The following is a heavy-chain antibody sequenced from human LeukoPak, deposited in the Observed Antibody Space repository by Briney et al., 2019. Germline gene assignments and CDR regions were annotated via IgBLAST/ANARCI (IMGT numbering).Heavy chain of an antibody. V-gene: IGHV4-39*01. CDR1: GGSISSSSYY. CDR3: ARHDPMATIKYYFDY. Sequence: SETLSLTCTVSGGSISSSSYYWGWIRQPPGKGLEWIGSIYYSGSTYYNPSLKSRVTISVDTSKNQFSLKLSSVTAADTAVYDCARHDPMATIKYYFDYWSQGTLVTVSS. D-gene: IGHD5-24*01. J-gene: IGHJ4*02. CDR2: IYYSGST.